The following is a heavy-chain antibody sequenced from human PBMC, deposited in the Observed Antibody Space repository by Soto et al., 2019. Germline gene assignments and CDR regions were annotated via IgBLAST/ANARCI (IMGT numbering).Heavy chain of an antibody. CDR1: GGSISSYY. Sequence: SETLSLTCTVSGGSISSYYWSWIRQPAGKGLEWIGRIYTSGSTNYNPSLKSRVTMSVDTSKNQFSLKLSSVTAADTAVYYCARDSGYYYDSSGYYSCAFDIWGQGTMVTVSS. D-gene: IGHD3-22*01. CDR2: IYTSGST. V-gene: IGHV4-4*07. J-gene: IGHJ3*02. CDR3: ARDSGYYYDSSGYYSCAFDI.